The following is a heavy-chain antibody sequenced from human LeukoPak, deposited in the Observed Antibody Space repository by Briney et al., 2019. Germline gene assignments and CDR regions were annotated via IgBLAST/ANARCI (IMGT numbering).Heavy chain of an antibody. CDR2: ISSSGSTI. CDR3: ARGYSYGSDY. D-gene: IGHD5-18*01. V-gene: IGHV3-48*03. J-gene: IGHJ4*02. CDR1: GFPFGSYE. Sequence: GGPLSLSCAASGFPFGSYEMNWVRQAPGKGLEWVSYISSSGSTIYYADSVKGRFNISRDNAKNSLYLQMNSLRAEDTAVYYCARGYSYGSDYWGQGTLVTVSS.